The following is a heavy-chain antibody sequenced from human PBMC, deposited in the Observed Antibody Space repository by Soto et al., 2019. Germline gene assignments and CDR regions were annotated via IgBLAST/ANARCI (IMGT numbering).Heavy chain of an antibody. CDR1: GYTFSSYD. V-gene: IGHV1-8*01. J-gene: IGHJ6*03. CDR2: VNPNSGNT. CDR3: ARGSYYYYYMDV. Sequence: ASGKVSCKASGYTFSSYDITWVRQATGQGLEWMGWVNPNSGNTGYAQKFQGRVTMTRNTSISTAYMELSSLTSEDTAVYYCARGSYYYYYMDVWGKGTTVTVSS.